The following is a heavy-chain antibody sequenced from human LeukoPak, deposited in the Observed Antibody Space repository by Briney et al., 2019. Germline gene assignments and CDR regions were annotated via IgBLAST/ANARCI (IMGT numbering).Heavy chain of an antibody. CDR1: GFTFSSYS. J-gene: IGHJ3*02. D-gene: IGHD1-14*01. Sequence: AGGPLRLSCAASGFTFSSYSMSWVRQAPGKGLEWVSYISSSSSTIYYADSVKGRFTISRDNAKNSLYLQMNSLRAEDTAVYYCARGSGGRTHIWGQGTMVTVSS. CDR3: ARGSGGRTHI. CDR2: ISSSSSTI. V-gene: IGHV3-48*01.